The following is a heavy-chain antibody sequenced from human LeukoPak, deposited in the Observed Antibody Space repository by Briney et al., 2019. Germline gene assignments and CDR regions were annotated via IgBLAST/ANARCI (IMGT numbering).Heavy chain of an antibody. CDR1: GYSISSGYH. J-gene: IGHJ1*01. CDR2: ISHSGST. D-gene: IGHD3-22*01. Sequence: SETLSLTCTVAGYSISSGYHWGLIRQPPGKVLEWTGSISHSGSTYYNPSLKSRVTISVDTSKNQFSLKLSSVTAADTAVYYCARVVQSTDSSGFYLPEYFQHWGQGTLVTVSS. V-gene: IGHV4-38-2*02. CDR3: ARVVQSTDSSGFYLPEYFQH.